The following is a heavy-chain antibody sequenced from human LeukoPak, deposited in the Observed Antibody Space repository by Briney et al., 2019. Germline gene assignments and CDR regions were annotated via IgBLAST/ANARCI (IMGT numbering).Heavy chain of an antibody. CDR2: IYYSGST. CDR1: GGSISSSY. CDR3: ARLHYYASGSQYYFGY. J-gene: IGHJ4*02. Sequence: SETLSLTCTVPGGSISSSYWSWSRQPAGKGLEWIGYIYYSGSTNYNPSLKSRVTISVDTSKNQFSLKLTSVTAADTAVYFCARLHYYASGSQYYFGYWGRGTLVTVSS. V-gene: IGHV4-59*08. D-gene: IGHD3-10*01.